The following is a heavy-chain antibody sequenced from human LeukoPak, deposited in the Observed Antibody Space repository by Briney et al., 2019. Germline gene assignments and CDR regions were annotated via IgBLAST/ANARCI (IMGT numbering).Heavy chain of an antibody. J-gene: IGHJ4*02. Sequence: GGSLRLSCAASGFTFSSYWMHWVRQAPGKGLVWVSRIDSDGSSTSYADSVKGRFTISRDNAKNTEYLQMNSLRAEDTAVYYCARGRSSGWSYFDYWGQGTLVTVSS. CDR3: ARGRSSGWSYFDY. CDR2: IDSDGSST. V-gene: IGHV3-74*01. CDR1: GFTFSSYW. D-gene: IGHD6-19*01.